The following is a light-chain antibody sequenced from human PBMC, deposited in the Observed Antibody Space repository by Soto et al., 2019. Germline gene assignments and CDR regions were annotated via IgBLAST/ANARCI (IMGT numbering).Light chain of an antibody. J-gene: IGLJ3*02. CDR2: LNSDVSH. CDR3: QTWSTDIRV. CDR1: SGHNSYA. Sequence: QPVLTQPPSASASLGASVKLTCTQSSGHNSYAIAWHQQQPEKGPRYLMKLNSDVSHSKGDGIPDRFSGSSSGAERYLTISSLQSEDEADYYCQTWSTDIRVFGGGTKLTVL. V-gene: IGLV4-69*01.